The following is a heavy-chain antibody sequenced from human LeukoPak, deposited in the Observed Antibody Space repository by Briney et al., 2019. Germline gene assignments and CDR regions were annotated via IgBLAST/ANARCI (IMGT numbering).Heavy chain of an antibody. J-gene: IGHJ4*02. Sequence: GGSLRLSCAASGFTVSSNYMSWVRQAPGKGLEWVSVIYSGGSTYYADSVKGRFTISRDNSKNTLSLHLNSLRSEDTAVYYCARYEYFDLWGQGTLVIVSS. CDR1: GFTVSSNY. CDR2: IYSGGST. CDR3: ARYEYFDL. V-gene: IGHV3-53*05. D-gene: IGHD3-16*01.